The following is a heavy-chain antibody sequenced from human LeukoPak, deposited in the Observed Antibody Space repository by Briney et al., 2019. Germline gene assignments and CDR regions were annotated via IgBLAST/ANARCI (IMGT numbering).Heavy chain of an antibody. CDR1: GGSISSYY. CDR2: IYYSGST. V-gene: IGHV4-59*01. D-gene: IGHD3-22*01. Sequence: SETLSLTCTVSGGSISSYYWSWIRQPPGKGLEWIGYIYYSGSTNYNPSLKSRVTISVDTSKNQFSLKLSSVTAADTAVYYCARDSRGYYGDAFDIWGQGTMVTVSS. J-gene: IGHJ3*02. CDR3: ARDSRGYYGDAFDI.